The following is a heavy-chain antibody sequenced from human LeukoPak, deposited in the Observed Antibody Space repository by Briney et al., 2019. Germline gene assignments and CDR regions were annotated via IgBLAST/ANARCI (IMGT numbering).Heavy chain of an antibody. CDR3: AKDLLPTPPNYDILTGPGT. CDR1: GYTFTSYG. J-gene: IGHJ5*02. D-gene: IGHD3-9*01. V-gene: IGHV3-23*01. CDR2: ISGSGGST. Sequence: SCKASGYTFTSYGISWVRQAPGKGLEWVSAISGSGGSTYYADSVKGRFTISRDNSKNTLYLQMNSLRAEDTAVYYCAKDLLPTPPNYDILTGPGTWGQGTLVTVSS.